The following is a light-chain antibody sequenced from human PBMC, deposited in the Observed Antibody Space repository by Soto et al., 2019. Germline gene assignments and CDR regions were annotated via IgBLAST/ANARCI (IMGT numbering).Light chain of an antibody. J-gene: IGKJ1*01. CDR1: QSVDSNN. Sequence: EIVLTQSPGTLSLSPGEGATLSCRASQSVDSNNLAWYQQKPGQAPRILIHGDSDRGTGNPARFSGSGSGTDCTRTIGRLVPVDVAVYYCNQYGNTLWTFGQGSKV. CDR2: GDS. V-gene: IGKV3-20*01. CDR3: NQYGNTLWT.